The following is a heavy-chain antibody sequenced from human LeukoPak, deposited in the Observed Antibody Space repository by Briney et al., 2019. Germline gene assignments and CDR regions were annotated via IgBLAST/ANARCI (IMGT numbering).Heavy chain of an antibody. CDR2: MSADGTT. Sequence: PGGSLRLTCAGSGFTVSNYEINWVRQAQGRGLEWVSFMSADGTTYYADSVKGRFTLSRDNAKNSLYLQMNSLRAEDTAVYYCARRSVAGSLDYWGQGTLVTVSS. CDR1: GFTVSNYE. D-gene: IGHD6-19*01. CDR3: ARRSVAGSLDY. V-gene: IGHV3-48*03. J-gene: IGHJ4*02.